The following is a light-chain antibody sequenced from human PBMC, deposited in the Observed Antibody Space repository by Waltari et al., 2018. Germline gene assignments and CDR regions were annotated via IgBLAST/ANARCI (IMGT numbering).Light chain of an antibody. J-gene: IGLJ1*01. CDR1: TSNIATER. CDR3: GAWDPSLTAFV. V-gene: IGLV1-51*01. CDR2: DTY. Sequence: SLLPQPPSVSANPGQKVTISCSGSTSNIATERLCWYRKLPGTAPKLLVYDTYQRPSGIPDRFSGSKSGTSATLGISGLQTGDEAHYYCGAWDPSLTAFVFGTGTEVTVL.